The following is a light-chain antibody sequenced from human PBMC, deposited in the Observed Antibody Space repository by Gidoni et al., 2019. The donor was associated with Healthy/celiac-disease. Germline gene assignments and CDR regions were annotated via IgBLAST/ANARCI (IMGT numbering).Light chain of an antibody. J-gene: IGLJ3*02. V-gene: IGLV1-44*01. Sequence: QSVLTQQRSASGTPGQRVTISCSGSSSNIGSNTVNWYPQLPGTAPTLLIYSNNQRPSGVPDRFSGSMSGTSASLASSGLQSEDEADYYWAAWDDSLNGWLFGGWTKLTVL. CDR3: AAWDDSLNGWL. CDR2: SNN. CDR1: SSNIGSNT.